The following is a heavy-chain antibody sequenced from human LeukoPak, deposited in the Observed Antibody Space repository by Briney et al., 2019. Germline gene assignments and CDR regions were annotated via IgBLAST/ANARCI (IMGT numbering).Heavy chain of an antibody. CDR3: VRPQGLGELSLPHEY. V-gene: IGHV3-74*01. CDR1: GFTFISYW. D-gene: IGHD3-16*02. J-gene: IGHJ4*02. Sequence: RGSLRLSCAASGFTFISYWMHWFRQAPGKGLVWVSRIKSDGTSTSYADSVKGRFTISRDNAKNTLYLQMNSLRAEDTAVYYCVRPQGLGELSLPHEYWGQGTLVTVSS. CDR2: IKSDGTST.